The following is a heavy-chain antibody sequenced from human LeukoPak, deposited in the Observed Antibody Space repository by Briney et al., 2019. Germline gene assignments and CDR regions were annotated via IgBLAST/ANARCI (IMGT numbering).Heavy chain of an antibody. V-gene: IGHV4-39*02. D-gene: IGHD2-21*02. CDR3: ARDLASCAGDCYSDGFDY. Sequence: TSETLSLTCTVSSASISSSPYFWGWIRQSPGKGLEWIGSISYNPSLKSRLTISVDTSKNQFSLKLNSVTAADTAVYYCARDLASCAGDCYSDGFDYWGQGALVTVSS. CDR1: SASISSSPYF. CDR2: ISY. J-gene: IGHJ4*02.